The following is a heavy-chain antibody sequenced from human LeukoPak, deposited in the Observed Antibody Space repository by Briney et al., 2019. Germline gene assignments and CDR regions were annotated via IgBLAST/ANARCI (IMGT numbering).Heavy chain of an antibody. CDR3: ARGRTVTNDFDL. Sequence: ASVKVSCKASGYTFTSYGISWVRRAPGQGLEWMGWISAYNGNTNYAQKLQGRVTLTRDTSTTTVYMDLSGLRPEDTAVYYCARGRTVTNDFDLWGRGTLLTVSS. CDR1: GYTFTSYG. CDR2: ISAYNGNT. J-gene: IGHJ2*01. D-gene: IGHD4-17*01. V-gene: IGHV1-18*01.